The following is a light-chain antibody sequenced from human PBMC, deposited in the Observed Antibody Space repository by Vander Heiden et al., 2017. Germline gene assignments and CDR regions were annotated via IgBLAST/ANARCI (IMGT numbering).Light chain of an antibody. CDR2: DAS. J-gene: IGKJ4*01. CDR3: QQRSNWPPT. V-gene: IGKV3-11*01. CDR1: QRVSSY. Sequence: LTHPPATLSLSPGERATLSCRASQRVSSYLAWYQQKPGQAPRLLIYDASNRATGIPARFGGSGSGTDFTLTISSLEPEDFAVYYCQQRSNWPPTFGGGTKVEIK.